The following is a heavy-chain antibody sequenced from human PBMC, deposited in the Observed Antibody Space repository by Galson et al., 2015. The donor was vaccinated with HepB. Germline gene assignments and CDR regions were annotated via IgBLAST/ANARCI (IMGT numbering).Heavy chain of an antibody. V-gene: IGHV1-18*04. CDR2: ISGYNGNT. D-gene: IGHD3-10*01. J-gene: IGHJ4*02. Sequence: SVKVSCKASGYSFTSYGISWVRQAPGQGLEWMGWISGYNGNTNYAQKFQGRVSTTTDTFTSTAYMSLRSLRSDDTAVYYCARGGFTIVRGALDYWGQGTLVTVSS. CDR3: ARGGFTIVRGALDY. CDR1: GYSFTSYG.